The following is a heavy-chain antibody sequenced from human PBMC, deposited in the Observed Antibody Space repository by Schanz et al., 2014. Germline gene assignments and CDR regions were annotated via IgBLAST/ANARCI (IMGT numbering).Heavy chain of an antibody. Sequence: EVQLLESGGGLVQPGGSLRLSCAASGFTFSSYAMSWVRQAPGKGLEWVSALSEGGGGTHYADSVRGRFTISSDNFKGALYLQMSSLRAEDTAVYYCAKSLESCPGGRCSRGYFDYWGQGTLVTVSS. J-gene: IGHJ4*02. D-gene: IGHD2-8*02. CDR2: LSEGGGGT. CDR3: AKSLESCPGGRCSRGYFDY. V-gene: IGHV3-23*01. CDR1: GFTFSSYA.